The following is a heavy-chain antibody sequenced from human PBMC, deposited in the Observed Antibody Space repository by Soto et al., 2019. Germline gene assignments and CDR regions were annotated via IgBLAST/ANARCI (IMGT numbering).Heavy chain of an antibody. J-gene: IGHJ5*02. Sequence: SETLSLTCTVSGTSMSGHFWSWMRQPPGKGLEWIGYGYYSGSTLYNPSLKSRVTISLDTSKNHFSLRLNSVTSADTAVYYWSRGLYLSLVRPGWFAPWGQGTLVTVSS. D-gene: IGHD3-10*01. CDR1: GTSMSGHF. CDR2: GYYSGST. CDR3: SRGLYLSLVRPGWFAP. V-gene: IGHV4-59*11.